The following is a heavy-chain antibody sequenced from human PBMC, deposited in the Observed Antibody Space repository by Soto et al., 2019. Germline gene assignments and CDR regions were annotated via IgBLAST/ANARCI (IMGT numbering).Heavy chain of an antibody. J-gene: IGHJ4*02. V-gene: IGHV1-3*05. CDR1: GYTFTSYA. D-gene: IGHD6-19*01. CDR2: INAGNGNT. CDR3: ARSSGIAVADY. Sequence: QVQLVQSGAEEKKPGASVKVSCKASGYTFTSYAMHWVREAPGQMLAWMGWINAGNGNTKYSQKFQGRVTITRDTSASTAYMELSSLRSEDTAVYYCARSSGIAVADYWGQGTLVTVSS.